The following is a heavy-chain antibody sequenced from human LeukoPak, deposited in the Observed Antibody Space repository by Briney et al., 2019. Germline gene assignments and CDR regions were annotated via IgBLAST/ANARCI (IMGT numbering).Heavy chain of an antibody. CDR1: GDSISRYY. CDR3: ARHTAAAGYYFDF. Sequence: PSETLSLTCTVSGDSISRYYWSWIRQPPGNGLEWIGYIFYSGSTKYNPSLKSRVTISVDTSKNQFSLRLSSVTAADTAVYHCARHTAAAGYYFDFWGQGTLVTVSS. D-gene: IGHD6-13*01. J-gene: IGHJ4*02. CDR2: IFYSGST. V-gene: IGHV4-59*08.